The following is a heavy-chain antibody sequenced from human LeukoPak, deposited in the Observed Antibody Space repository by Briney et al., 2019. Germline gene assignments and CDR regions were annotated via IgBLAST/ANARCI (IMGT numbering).Heavy chain of an antibody. Sequence: GGSLRLSCAASGFSFSSYVIHWVRQAPGKGLEWVALILNDGSNRYYADSVKGRFTITRDNSKNTLFLQMNSLRAEDTAMYYCAREGLNYFDYWGQGTLVTVSS. CDR3: AREGLNYFDY. V-gene: IGHV3-30-3*01. J-gene: IGHJ4*02. CDR1: GFSFSSYV. CDR2: ILNDGSNR.